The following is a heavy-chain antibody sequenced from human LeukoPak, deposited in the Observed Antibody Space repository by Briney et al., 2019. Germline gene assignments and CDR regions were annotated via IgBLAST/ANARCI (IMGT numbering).Heavy chain of an antibody. CDR1: GFTFSDYY. CDR3: ARERYYGSGNYYGMDV. J-gene: IGHJ6*02. CDR2: ISSSDNTT. V-gene: IGHV3-11*01. Sequence: GGSLRLSCAASGFTFSDYYMSWIRQAPGKGLEWISYISSSDNTTYYADSVEGRFTISRDNAKNSLYLQMISLRAEDTAVYYCARERYYGSGNYYGMDVWGQGTTVTVSS. D-gene: IGHD3-10*01.